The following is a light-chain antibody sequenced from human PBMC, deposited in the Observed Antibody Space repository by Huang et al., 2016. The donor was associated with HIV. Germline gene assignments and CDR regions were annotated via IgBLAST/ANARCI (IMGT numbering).Light chain of an antibody. J-gene: IGKJ4*01. CDR2: DAS. CDR1: QNINTH. Sequence: EIVLTQSPATLSFFPGQRVSLSFRASQNINTHWAWYQQRPGQPPRLLIYDASSRVPGVAARFSGSGSGTDFTLTISSLESEDFATYYCQQRVNGLTFGGGTKV. CDR3: QQRVNGLT. V-gene: IGKV3-11*01.